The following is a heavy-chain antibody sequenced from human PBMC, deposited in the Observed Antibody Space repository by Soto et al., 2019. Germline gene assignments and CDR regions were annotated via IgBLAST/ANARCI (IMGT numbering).Heavy chain of an antibody. Sequence: KPSETLSLTCTVSGGSVSSGSYYWSWIRQPPGKGLEWIGYIYYSGSTNYNPSLKSRVTMSVDTSKNQFSLRLSSVTAADTAIYYCATRITVFGLLIPPFDPWGQGTQVTVSS. D-gene: IGHD3-3*01. V-gene: IGHV4-61*01. J-gene: IGHJ5*02. CDR2: IYYSGST. CDR3: ATRITVFGLLIPPFDP. CDR1: GGSVSSGSYY.